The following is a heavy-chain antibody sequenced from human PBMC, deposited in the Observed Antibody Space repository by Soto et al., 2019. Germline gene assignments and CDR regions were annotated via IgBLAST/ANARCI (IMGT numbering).Heavy chain of an antibody. CDR1: GGSFSPFY. CDR2: INHSGST. Sequence: QVQLQQWGAGLLKPSETLSLTCAVYGGSFSPFYWSWIRQPPGKGLEWIGEINHSGSTNYNPSLKSRVTIAVDTSKNQFSLKLSSVTAADTAMYYCARGGDYWGQGTLVTVSS. J-gene: IGHJ4*02. CDR3: ARGGDY. V-gene: IGHV4-34*01.